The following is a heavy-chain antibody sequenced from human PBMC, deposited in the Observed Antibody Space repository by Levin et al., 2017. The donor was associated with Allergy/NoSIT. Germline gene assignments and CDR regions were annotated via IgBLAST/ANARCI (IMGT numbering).Heavy chain of an antibody. D-gene: IGHD2-15*01. CDR1: GFTFSSYA. CDR3: AKDLGKGCSGGSCYLDYYYGMDV. J-gene: IGHJ6*02. V-gene: IGHV3-23*01. CDR2: ISGSGGST. Sequence: GGSLRLSCAASGFTFSSYAMSWVRQAPGKGLEWVSAISGSGGSTYYADSVKGRFTISRDNSKNTLYLQMNSLRAEDTAVYYCAKDLGKGCSGGSCYLDYYYGMDVWGQGTTVTVSS.